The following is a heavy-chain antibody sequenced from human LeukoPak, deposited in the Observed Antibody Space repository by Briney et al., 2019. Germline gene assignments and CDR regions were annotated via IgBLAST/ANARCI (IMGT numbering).Heavy chain of an antibody. CDR2: ISSSGSTI. V-gene: IGHV3-11*04. CDR3: ARDIGGYCSSTSCWSNPSRLWNDYYYGMDV. Sequence: KPGGSLRLSCAASGFTFSDYYMSWIRQAPGKGLEWVSYISSSGSTIYYADSVKGRFTISRDNSKNTLYLQMNSLRAEDTAVYYCARDIGGYCSSTSCWSNPSRLWNDYYYGMDVWGQGTTVTVSS. J-gene: IGHJ6*02. CDR1: GFTFSDYY. D-gene: IGHD2-2*01.